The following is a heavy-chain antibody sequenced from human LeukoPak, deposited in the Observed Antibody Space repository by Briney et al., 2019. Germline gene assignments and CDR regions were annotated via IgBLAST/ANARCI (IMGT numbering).Heavy chain of an antibody. CDR3: ARDGSYGSGTFIGYYLDY. J-gene: IGHJ4*02. Sequence: PGGSLRLSCAASGFSFSGHWMHWARQLPGKGLVWVSRISPTGSTTSYADSVKGRFTVSRDNAKNTLYLQVNSLRVEDTAVYYCARDGSYGSGTFIGYYLDYWGQGTLVTVSS. D-gene: IGHD3-10*01. CDR1: GFSFSGHW. CDR2: ISPTGSTT. V-gene: IGHV3-74*01.